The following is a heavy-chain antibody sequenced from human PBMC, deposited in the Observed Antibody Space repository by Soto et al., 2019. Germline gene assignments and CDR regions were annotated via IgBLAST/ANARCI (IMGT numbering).Heavy chain of an antibody. J-gene: IGHJ4*02. V-gene: IGHV3-23*01. CDR2: LSGSGIGP. Sequence: VWTLRRSCASWGFRMTSSAMTSVRHAPVKGLEWGSVLSGSGIGPNYAASVKGRFTSSRDNSRNTLYLQMSGLRVEDTAVYYCAKDRYCSATSCQDFGSWGQGTLVTVAS. CDR1: GFRMTSSA. D-gene: IGHD2-2*01. CDR3: AKDRYCSATSCQDFGS.